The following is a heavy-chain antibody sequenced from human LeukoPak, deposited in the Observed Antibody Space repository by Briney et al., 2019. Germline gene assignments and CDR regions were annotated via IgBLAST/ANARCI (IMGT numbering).Heavy chain of an antibody. D-gene: IGHD2-2*01. J-gene: IGHJ6*02. CDR2: FDPEDGET. CDR1: GYTLTELS. Sequence: ASVKVSCKVSGYTLTELSMHWVRQAPGKGLEWMGGFDPEDGETIYAQKFQGRVTMTDDTSTDTAYMELSSLRSEDTAVYYCALTPLYCSSTSCRYYYYGMDVWGQGTTVTVSS. V-gene: IGHV1-24*01. CDR3: ALTPLYCSSTSCRYYYYGMDV.